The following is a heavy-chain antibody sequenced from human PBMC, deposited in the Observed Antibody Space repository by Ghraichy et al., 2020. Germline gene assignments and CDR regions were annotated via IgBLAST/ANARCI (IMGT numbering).Heavy chain of an antibody. V-gene: IGHV1-8*01. CDR1: GYTFTSYD. CDR3: ARGKYVWGSHDY. CDR2: MNPNSGNT. Sequence: ALVKVSCKASGYTFTSYDINWVRQATGQGLEWMGWMNPNSGNTGYAQKFQGRVTMTRNTSISTAYMELSSLRSEDTAVYYCARGKYVWGSHDYWGQGTLVTVSS. J-gene: IGHJ4*02. D-gene: IGHD3-16*01.